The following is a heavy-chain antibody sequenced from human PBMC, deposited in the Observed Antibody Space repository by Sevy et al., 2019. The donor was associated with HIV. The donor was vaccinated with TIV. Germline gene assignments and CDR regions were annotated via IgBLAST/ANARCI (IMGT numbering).Heavy chain of an antibody. CDR2: IGGSGGST. V-gene: IGHV3-23*01. CDR1: GFTFNFYA. Sequence: GGSLRLSCAASGFTFNFYAMSWVRQAPGKGLEWVSSIGGSGGSTYYADSVKGRFTISRDNSKNTLSLQMDSLRAEDTAVYYCAKDFRPYRAAVFDYWGQGALVTVSS. D-gene: IGHD6-25*01. CDR3: AKDFRPYRAAVFDY. J-gene: IGHJ4*02.